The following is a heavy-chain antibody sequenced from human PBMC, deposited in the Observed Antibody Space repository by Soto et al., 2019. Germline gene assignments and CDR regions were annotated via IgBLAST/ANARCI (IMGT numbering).Heavy chain of an antibody. CDR1: GYSFTSYW. D-gene: IGHD3-10*01. CDR3: ARLFYFYGSGTSPRYHFDY. Sequence: GESLKISCKGSGYSFTSYWIGGVRQMPGKGLEWMGIIYPGDSDTRYSPSFQGQVTISADKSISTAYLQWSSLKASDTAVYYCARLFYFYGSGTSPRYHFDYWGQGIQVTVSS. V-gene: IGHV5-51*01. J-gene: IGHJ4*02. CDR2: IYPGDSDT.